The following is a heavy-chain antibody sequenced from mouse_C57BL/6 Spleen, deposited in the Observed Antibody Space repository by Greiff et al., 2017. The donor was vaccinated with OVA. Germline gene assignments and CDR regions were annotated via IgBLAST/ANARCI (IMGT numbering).Heavy chain of an antibody. CDR3: AREGLRSGYFDY. V-gene: IGHV1-18*01. J-gene: IGHJ2*01. CDR2: INPNNGGT. CDR1: GYTFTDYN. Sequence: EVQGVESGPELVKPGASVKIPCKASGYTFTDYNMDWVKQSHGKSLEWIGDINPNNGGTIYNQKFKGKATLTVDKSSSTAYMELRSLTSEDTAVYYCAREGLRSGYFDYWGQGTTLTVSS. D-gene: IGHD1-1*01.